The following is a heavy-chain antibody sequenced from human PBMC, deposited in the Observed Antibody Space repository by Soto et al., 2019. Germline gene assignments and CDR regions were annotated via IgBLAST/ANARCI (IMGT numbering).Heavy chain of an antibody. Sequence: QVQLVQSGAEVKKPGSSVKVSCKASGGTFSRYAISWVRQAPGQGLEWMGGIIPIFGTTNYAQKFQGRVTITADKSTSTAYMELSSLRSEDTAVYYCAGRAGARYCGNAEDWYFDLWGRCTPVTVSS. V-gene: IGHV1-69*06. D-gene: IGHD1-26*01. J-gene: IGHJ2*01. CDR1: GGTFSRYA. CDR3: AGRAGARYCGNAEDWYFDL. CDR2: IIPIFGTT.